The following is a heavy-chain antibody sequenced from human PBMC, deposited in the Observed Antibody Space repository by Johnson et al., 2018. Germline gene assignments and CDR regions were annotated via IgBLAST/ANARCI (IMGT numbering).Heavy chain of an antibody. D-gene: IGHD4-17*01. V-gene: IGHV4-39*07. CDR2: IYYSGRT. CDR1: GCSISSSSYY. CDR3: ARVPYSGDYVDAFDI. J-gene: IGHJ3*02. Sequence: QVQLQESGPGLVKPSETLSLTCIVSGCSISSSSYYWGRIRQPPGKGLEWIGSIYYSGRTYYNLSLKSRVTITVETSKNQFSLQLSSGPAADTAVYYCARVPYSGDYVDAFDIWGQGTMVTVSS.